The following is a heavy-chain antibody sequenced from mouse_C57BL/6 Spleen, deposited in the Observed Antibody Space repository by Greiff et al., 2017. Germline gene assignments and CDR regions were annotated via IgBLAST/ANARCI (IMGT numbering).Heavy chain of an antibody. CDR1: GYTFTSYW. Sequence: QVQLQQPGAELVRPGSSVKLSCKASGYTFTSYWMHWVKQRPIQGLEWIGNIDPSDSETHYNQKFKDKATLTVDKPYRTAYMQLSSLTSYDSAVYDCARGDVPYYCDYWGQGTTLTVSS. V-gene: IGHV1-52*01. CDR2: IDPSDSET. CDR3: ARGDVPYYCDY. D-gene: IGHD6-1*01. J-gene: IGHJ2*01.